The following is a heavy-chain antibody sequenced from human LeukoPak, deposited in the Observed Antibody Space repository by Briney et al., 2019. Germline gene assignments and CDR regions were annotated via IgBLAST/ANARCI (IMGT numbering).Heavy chain of an antibody. CDR2: INHSGST. CDR1: GGSFSGYY. J-gene: IGHJ1*01. D-gene: IGHD5-12*01. Sequence: SETLSLTCGVSGGSFSGYYWSWIRQPPGKGLEWIGEINHSGSTNYNPSLKSRVTISVDTSKNQFSLKLSSVTAADTAVYYCARSKTIVAGEEYFQHWGQGTLVTVSS. CDR3: ARSKTIVAGEEYFQH. V-gene: IGHV4-34*01.